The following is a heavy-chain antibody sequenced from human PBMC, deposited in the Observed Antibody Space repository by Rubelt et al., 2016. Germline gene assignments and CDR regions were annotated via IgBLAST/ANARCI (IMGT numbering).Heavy chain of an antibody. Sequence: GQSGAEVKKPGASVKVSCKASGYTFTGYYMHWVRQAPGQGLEWMGWINPNSGGTNYAQKFQGRATMTRDTSISTAYMELSRLRSDDTAVYYCARRGSGYWVWYWFDPWGQGTLVTVSS. V-gene: IGHV1-2*02. J-gene: IGHJ5*02. D-gene: IGHD3-3*01. CDR3: ARRGSGYWVWYWFDP. CDR2: INPNSGGT. CDR1: GYTFTGYY.